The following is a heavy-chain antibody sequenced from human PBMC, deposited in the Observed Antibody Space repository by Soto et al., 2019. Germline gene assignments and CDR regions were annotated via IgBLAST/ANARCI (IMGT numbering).Heavy chain of an antibody. CDR1: GFTFSSYW. J-gene: IGHJ4*02. D-gene: IGHD3-16*01. V-gene: IGHV3-7*03. CDR3: ARESLGNHADYFDY. CDR2: RKQDGSEI. Sequence: PGGSLRLSCAASGFTFSSYWMSWVRQAPGRGLEWVANRKQDGSEIQYVDSAKGRFTISRDNAKNSRYLQMNSLRAEDTAVYYCARESLGNHADYFDYWGQETLVTVSS.